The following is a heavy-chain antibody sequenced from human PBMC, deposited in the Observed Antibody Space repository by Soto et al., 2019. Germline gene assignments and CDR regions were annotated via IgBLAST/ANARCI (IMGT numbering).Heavy chain of an antibody. CDR2: IYPGDSDT. CDR3: ATLGAEYSTSLDK. D-gene: IGHD2-2*01. Sequence: VELLQISFRGSGCSFTSYGIGWVRQMPGKGLEWMGIIYPGDSDTRYSPAFQGQVTISADKSTSTAYLQWSSLKASDTAMYYCATLGAEYSTSLDKWGQGSLVTVTS. J-gene: IGHJ4*02. CDR1: GCSFTSYG. V-gene: IGHV5-51*01.